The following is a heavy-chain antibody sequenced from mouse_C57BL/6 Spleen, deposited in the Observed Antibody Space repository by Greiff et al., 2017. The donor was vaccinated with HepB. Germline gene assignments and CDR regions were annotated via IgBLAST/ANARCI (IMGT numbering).Heavy chain of an antibody. CDR3: ARHDYYGSTPFDY. V-gene: IGHV2-6-1*01. CDR2: IWRDGST. D-gene: IGHD1-1*01. CDR1: GFSLTSYG. J-gene: IGHJ2*01. Sequence: VQVVESGPGLVAPSQSLSITCTVSGFSLTSYGVHWVRQPPGKGLEGLVVIWRDGSTTYNSALKSRLSISKDNSKRQVFLKMNSLQPDDTAMYYCARHDYYGSTPFDYWGQGTTLTVSS.